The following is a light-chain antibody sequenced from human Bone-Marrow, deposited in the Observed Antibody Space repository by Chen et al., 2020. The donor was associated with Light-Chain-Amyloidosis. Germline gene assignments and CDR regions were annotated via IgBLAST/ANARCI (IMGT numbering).Light chain of an antibody. CDR2: RDT. CDR3: QSADSSGTYEVI. CDR1: DLPTKY. Sequence: SYELTQPPSVSESPGPTARITCSGDDLPTKYAYWYQQKPGQAPVLVIHRDTERPSGISERFSGSSSGTTATLTISGVHAEDEADYHCQSADSSGTYEVIFGGGTKLTVL. J-gene: IGLJ2*01. V-gene: IGLV3-25*03.